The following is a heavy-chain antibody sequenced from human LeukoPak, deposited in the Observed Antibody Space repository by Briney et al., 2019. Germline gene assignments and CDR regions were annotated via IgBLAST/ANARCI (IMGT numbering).Heavy chain of an antibody. CDR2: IFSGGST. J-gene: IGHJ4*02. Sequence: PGGSLRLSCAASGFTFSSYAMSWVRQAPGKGREWVSVIFSGGSTYYADPVKGRFTISRDNSKNTLYLQMNSLRAEDTAVYYCARGHKNSGYGTRGYFDYWGQGTLVTVSS. CDR3: ARGHKNSGYGTRGYFDY. V-gene: IGHV3-53*01. CDR1: GFTFSSYA. D-gene: IGHD5-12*01.